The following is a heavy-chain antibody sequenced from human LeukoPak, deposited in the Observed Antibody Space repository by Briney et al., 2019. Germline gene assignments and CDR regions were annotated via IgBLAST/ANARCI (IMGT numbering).Heavy chain of an antibody. V-gene: IGHV4-59*08. J-gene: IGHJ4*02. CDR3: ARHGGTLDYFDS. CDR1: NGSISTYY. D-gene: IGHD1-26*01. Sequence: SETLSLTCSVSNGSISTYYWSWMRQSPGKGLEWIGYIYYGGTTSYNPSLKRRVTISVHSPKNHFSPRLTSLTAADTALYYCARHGGTLDYFDSWGPGSLVIVSS. CDR2: IYYGGTT.